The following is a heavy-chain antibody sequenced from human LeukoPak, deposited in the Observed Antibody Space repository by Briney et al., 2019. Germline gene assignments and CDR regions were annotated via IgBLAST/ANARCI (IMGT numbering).Heavy chain of an antibody. J-gene: IGHJ6*02. D-gene: IGHD1-26*01. Sequence: ASVKVSCKASGYTFTNYGISWVRQAPRQGLEWMGYIIAYNGNTNYAQNFQGRVTMTTDTSTSTAYMELRSLRSDDTAVYYCARDLVRGRRKWENNGMDVRGQGTRVTVSS. CDR3: ARDLVRGRRKWENNGMDV. CDR2: IIAYNGNT. CDR1: GYTFTNYG. V-gene: IGHV1-18*01.